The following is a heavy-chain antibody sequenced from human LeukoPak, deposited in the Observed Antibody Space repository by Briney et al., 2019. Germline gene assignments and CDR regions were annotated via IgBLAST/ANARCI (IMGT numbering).Heavy chain of an antibody. Sequence: SETLSLTCSVSDGSISNYYWSWIRQPAGKGLEWIGRIYPSGSTNYKPSLKSRVTMSIDKSKNQFSLKLSSVTAADTAVYYCAREREGIVIVPPARGALDIWGQGTMVTVSS. CDR3: AREREGIVIVPPARGALDI. CDR2: IYPSGST. J-gene: IGHJ3*02. D-gene: IGHD2-2*01. V-gene: IGHV4-4*07. CDR1: DGSISNYY.